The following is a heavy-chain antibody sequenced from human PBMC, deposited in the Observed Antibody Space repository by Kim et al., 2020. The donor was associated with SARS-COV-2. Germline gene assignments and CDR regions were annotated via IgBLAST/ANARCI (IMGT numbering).Heavy chain of an antibody. D-gene: IGHD3-22*01. J-gene: IGHJ5*02. CDR3: ANPYYYDSSGYLERAYNWFDP. CDR1: GFTFSSYG. V-gene: IGHV3-30*18. CDR2: ISYDGSNK. Sequence: GGSLRLSCAASGFTFSSYGMHWVRQAPGKGLEWVAVISYDGSNKYYADSVKGRFTISRDNSKNTLYLQMNSLRAEDTAVYYCANPYYYDSSGYLERAYNWFDPWGQGTLVTVSS.